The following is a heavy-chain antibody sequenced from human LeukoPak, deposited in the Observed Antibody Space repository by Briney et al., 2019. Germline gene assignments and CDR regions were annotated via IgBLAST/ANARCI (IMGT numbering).Heavy chain of an antibody. V-gene: IGHV1-18*01. J-gene: IGHJ6*02. CDR1: GYTFTSYG. CDR3: ARDGVTIFGVVIIPGYYYYGMDV. CDR2: ISAYNGNT. D-gene: IGHD3-3*01. Sequence: ASVKVSCKASGYTFTSYGISWVRRAPGQGLEWMGWISAYNGNTNYAQKLQGRVTMTTDTSTSTAYMELRSLRSDDTAVYYCARDGVTIFGVVIIPGYYYYGMDVWGQGTTVTVSS.